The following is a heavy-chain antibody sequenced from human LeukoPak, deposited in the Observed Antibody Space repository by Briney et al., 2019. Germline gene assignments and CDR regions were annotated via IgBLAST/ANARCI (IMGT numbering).Heavy chain of an antibody. CDR3: ARRLTIFGVVIIGAPFDY. D-gene: IGHD3-3*01. CDR1: GDSISSSSSGYY. CDR2: INHSGST. Sequence: PSETLSLTCTVSGDSISSSSSGYYWSWIRQPPGKGLEWIGEINHSGSTNYNPSLKSRVTISVDTSKNQFSLKLSSVTAVDTAVYYCARRLTIFGVVIIGAPFDYWGQGTLVTVSS. J-gene: IGHJ4*02. V-gene: IGHV4-34*01.